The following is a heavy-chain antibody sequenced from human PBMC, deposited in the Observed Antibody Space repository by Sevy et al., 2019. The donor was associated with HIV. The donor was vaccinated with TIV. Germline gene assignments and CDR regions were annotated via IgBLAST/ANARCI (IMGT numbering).Heavy chain of an antibody. CDR2: IIPILGMT. Sequence: ASVKVSCKASGGTFGSYGISWVRQAPGQRLEWMGGIIPILGMTHYAQKFQDRVTITADRSMTTAYMELSSLRSEDSAIYYCARRLYDTRAYYDSWGQGTQVTVSS. V-gene: IGHV1-69*10. J-gene: IGHJ5*01. CDR1: GGTFGSYG. CDR3: ARRLYDTRAYYDS. D-gene: IGHD3-22*01.